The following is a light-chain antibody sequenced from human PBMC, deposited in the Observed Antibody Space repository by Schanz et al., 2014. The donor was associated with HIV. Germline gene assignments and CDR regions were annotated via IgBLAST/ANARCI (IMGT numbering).Light chain of an antibody. V-gene: IGKV3-15*01. Sequence: EIVMTQSPATLSVSPGERATLSCRASQSVSSNLAWYQQKPGQAPRPLIYGASTRATGIPDRFSGGVAGTYFTLDISRVEHEDFAVYYCEQYGRTPYTFGQGTKLEIK. J-gene: IGKJ2*01. CDR3: EQYGRTPYT. CDR1: QSVSSN. CDR2: GAS.